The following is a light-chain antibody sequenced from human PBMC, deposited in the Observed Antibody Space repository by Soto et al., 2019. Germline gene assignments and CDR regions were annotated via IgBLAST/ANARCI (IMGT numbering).Light chain of an antibody. CDR2: GAS. Sequence: AIPVTQSISTLSASVGDRVTITWRASQGIRTDLVWYQQSPGKAPKVLIVGASTLQSGVPSRFSGSGSGTDFTLTISSLQPEDSATYCCLQDFSYPRTFGQGTRVDIK. V-gene: IGKV1-6*01. J-gene: IGKJ1*01. CDR3: LQDFSYPRT. CDR1: QGIRTD.